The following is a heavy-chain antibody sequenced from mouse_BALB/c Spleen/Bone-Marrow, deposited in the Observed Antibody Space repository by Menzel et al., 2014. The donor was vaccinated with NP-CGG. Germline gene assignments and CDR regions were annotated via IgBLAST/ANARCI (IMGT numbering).Heavy chain of an antibody. D-gene: IGHD2-4*01. CDR2: IDPANGNT. Sequence: VQLKQSGAELVRPGASVKLSCTASGFNIKDTYMHWVKQRPEQGLEWIGRIDPANGNTKYDPKFQGKATITADTSSNTAYPQLSSLTSEDTAVYYCARGYYDYDLDYWGQGTTLTVSS. CDR1: GFNIKDTY. V-gene: IGHV14-3*02. J-gene: IGHJ2*01. CDR3: ARGYYDYDLDY.